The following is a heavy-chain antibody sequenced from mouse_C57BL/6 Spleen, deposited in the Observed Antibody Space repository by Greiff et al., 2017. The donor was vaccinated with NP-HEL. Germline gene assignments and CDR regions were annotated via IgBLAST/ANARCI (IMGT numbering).Heavy chain of an antibody. CDR1: GFTFSSYA. D-gene: IGHD2-5*01. J-gene: IGHJ1*03. CDR2: ISDGGSYT. Sequence: EVQGVESGGGLVKPGGSLKLSCAASGFTFSSYAMSWVRQTPEKRLEWVATISDGGSYTYYPDNVKGRFTISRDNAKNNLYLQMSHLKSEDTAMYYCARALYYSNPVGYFDVWGTGTTVTVSS. CDR3: ARALYYSNPVGYFDV. V-gene: IGHV5-4*01.